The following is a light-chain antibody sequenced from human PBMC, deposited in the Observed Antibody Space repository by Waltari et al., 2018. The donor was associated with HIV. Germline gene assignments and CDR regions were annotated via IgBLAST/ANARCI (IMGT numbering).Light chain of an antibody. V-gene: IGKV1-39*01. Sequence: DIQLTQSPSSLSASVGDRVSTTCRASQSVGRSLPWYQQIPGRAPSLVVYGASDLRDGVPSRFSASGSGTLFTLTIRSLQPEDFAAYYCQQSYSFPRTFGQGTRV. CDR1: QSVGRS. CDR2: GAS. CDR3: QQSYSFPRT. J-gene: IGKJ1*01.